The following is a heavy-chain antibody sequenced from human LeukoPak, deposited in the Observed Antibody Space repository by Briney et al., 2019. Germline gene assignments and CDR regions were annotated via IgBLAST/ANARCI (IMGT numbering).Heavy chain of an antibody. V-gene: IGHV3-23*01. Sequence: PGGSLRLSCAASGFTFSSYAMSWVRQAPGKGLEWVSAISGSGGSTYYADSVKGRFTISRDDAKNSLYLQMNSLRAEDTAVYYCARSLAAGFDIWGQGTMVTVSS. CDR1: GFTFSSYA. CDR3: ARSLAAGFDI. J-gene: IGHJ3*02. D-gene: IGHD6-25*01. CDR2: ISGSGGST.